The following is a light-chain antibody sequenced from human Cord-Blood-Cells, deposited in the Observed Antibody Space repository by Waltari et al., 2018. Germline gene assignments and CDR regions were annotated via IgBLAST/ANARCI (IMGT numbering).Light chain of an antibody. Sequence: EIVLTQSPGTLSLSPGERATLSCRASQSVSSSYLAWYQQKPGQAPRLLIYGEASRATGIPDRFSGGGSGTDFTLTISRLEPEDLAVYYCQQYGSSPPITFGQGTRLAIK. CDR1: QSVSSSY. V-gene: IGKV3-20*01. J-gene: IGKJ5*01. CDR3: QQYGSSPPIT. CDR2: GEA.